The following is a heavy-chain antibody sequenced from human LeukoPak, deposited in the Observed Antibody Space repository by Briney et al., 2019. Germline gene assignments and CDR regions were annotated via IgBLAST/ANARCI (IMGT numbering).Heavy chain of an antibody. CDR2: INHSGST. D-gene: IGHD3-3*01. J-gene: IGHJ6*02. CDR1: GGSFSGYY. Sequence: SETLPLTCAVYGGSFSGYYWSWIRQPPGKGLEWIGEINHSGSTNYNPSLKSRVTISVDTSKNQFSLKLSSVTAADTPVYYCARGRTYYDFWSGYYRSSSSHYYGMDVWGQGTTVTVSS. V-gene: IGHV4-34*01. CDR3: ARGRTYYDFWSGYYRSSSSHYYGMDV.